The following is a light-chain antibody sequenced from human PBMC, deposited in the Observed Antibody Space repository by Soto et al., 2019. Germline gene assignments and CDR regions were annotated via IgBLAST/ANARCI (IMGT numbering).Light chain of an antibody. CDR3: QQYSQWPPWA. J-gene: IGKJ1*01. V-gene: IGKV3-15*01. CDR2: GAF. CDR1: QSVSNN. Sequence: EIVMTQSPATLSVSPGERATLSFSASQSVSNNVAWYQQKPGQSPRLLIYGAFTRATGIPARFSGSGSGTEFILTISSLQSEDSAVYYCQQYSQWPPWAFGQGTKVDIK.